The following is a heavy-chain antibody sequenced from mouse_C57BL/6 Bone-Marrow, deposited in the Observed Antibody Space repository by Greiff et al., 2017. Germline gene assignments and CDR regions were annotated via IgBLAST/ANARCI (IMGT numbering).Heavy chain of an antibody. J-gene: IGHJ4*01. CDR2: IGPGSGST. CDR1: GYTFTDYY. D-gene: IGHD2-4*01. CDR3: ARRYDYGYYAMDY. V-gene: IGHV1-77*01. Sequence: QVQLQQSGAELVKPGASVKISCKASGYTFTDYYINWVKQRPGQGLEWIGKIGPGSGSTYYNEKFKGKATLTVDQSSSTAYMQLNSLTSEDSAVYYCARRYDYGYYAMDYWGQGTSVTVSS.